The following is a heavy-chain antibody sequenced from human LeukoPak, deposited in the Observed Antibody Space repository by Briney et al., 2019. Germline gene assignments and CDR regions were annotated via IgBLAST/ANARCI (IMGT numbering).Heavy chain of an antibody. CDR2: IYSGGST. D-gene: IGHD1-26*01. CDR3: ARESIVGATEPNFDY. V-gene: IGHV3-66*01. J-gene: IGHJ4*02. Sequence: GGSLRLSCAASGLIVSSNYMSWVRQAPGKGLEWVSVIYSGGSTYYADSVKGRFTISRDNSKNTLYLQMNSLRAEDTAVYYCARESIVGATEPNFDYWGQGTLVTVSS. CDR1: GLIVSSNY.